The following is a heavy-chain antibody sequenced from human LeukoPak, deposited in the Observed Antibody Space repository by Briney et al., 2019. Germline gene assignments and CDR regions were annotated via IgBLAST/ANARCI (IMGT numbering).Heavy chain of an antibody. CDR1: GGSITSYY. J-gene: IGHJ5*02. Sequence: SETLSLTCTVSGGSITSYYWSWIRQPPGKGLEWIGYIYYSGSTNYNPSLKSRVTISVDTSKNQFSLKLSSVTAADTAVYYCARHNYYSNYGDWFDPWGQGTLVTVSS. D-gene: IGHD4-11*01. CDR2: IYYSGST. V-gene: IGHV4-59*08. CDR3: ARHNYYSNYGDWFDP.